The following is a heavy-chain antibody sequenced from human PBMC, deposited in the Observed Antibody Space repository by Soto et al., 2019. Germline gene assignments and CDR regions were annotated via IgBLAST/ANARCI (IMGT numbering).Heavy chain of an antibody. Sequence: GGSLRLSCVGSGFNFAGYALAWVRQPPGKGLEWVTSISGPSYASFTADSLRGRFTVYRDNSKDTLFLQMKNLRAEDTAIYYCAKTPMEAVGTQFFDFWGRGTMITVYS. CDR1: GFNFAGYA. J-gene: IGHJ4*02. D-gene: IGHD6-19*01. V-gene: IGHV3-23*01. CDR2: ISGPSYAS. CDR3: AKTPMEAVGTQFFDF.